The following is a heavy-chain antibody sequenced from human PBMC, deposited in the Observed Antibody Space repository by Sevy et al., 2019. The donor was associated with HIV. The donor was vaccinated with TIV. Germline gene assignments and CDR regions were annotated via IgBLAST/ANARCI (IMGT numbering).Heavy chain of an antibody. J-gene: IGHJ4*02. CDR3: ARDGGFILRASSDY. D-gene: IGHD1-26*01. V-gene: IGHV3-21*03. Sequence: GGSLRLSCEASGFSFSDYTMTWVRQAPGKGLEWVSSMSSSITYTYYADSLKGRFTISRDNAKSSLYLQMNSLRAEDRGVYYCARDGGFILRASSDYWGQGTLVTVSS. CDR1: GFSFSDYT. CDR2: MSSSITYT.